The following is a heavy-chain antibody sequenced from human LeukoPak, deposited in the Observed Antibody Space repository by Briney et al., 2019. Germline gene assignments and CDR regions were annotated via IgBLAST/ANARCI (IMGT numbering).Heavy chain of an antibody. Sequence: GGSLRLSRAASGFTFSSYGMHWVRQAPGKGLEWLAVISYDGSNKYYADSVKGRFTISRDNSKNTLYLQMNSLRAEDTAVYYCAKETTMVLDYWGQGTLVTVSS. CDR1: GFTFSSYG. CDR2: ISYDGSNK. CDR3: AKETTMVLDY. J-gene: IGHJ4*02. D-gene: IGHD3-10*01. V-gene: IGHV3-30*18.